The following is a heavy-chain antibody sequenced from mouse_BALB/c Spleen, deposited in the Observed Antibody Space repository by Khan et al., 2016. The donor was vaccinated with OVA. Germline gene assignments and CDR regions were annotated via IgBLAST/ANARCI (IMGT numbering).Heavy chain of an antibody. D-gene: IGHD2-1*01. V-gene: IGHV14-3*02. CDR2: IDPANGNT. Sequence: VQLQQSGAELVKPGASVKLSCTASGFNIKDTYMHWVKQRPEQGLEWIGRIDPANGNTKYDPKFQGKATITADTSSNTAYLQLSSLTSEDTAVYYCARSHYGNYPWFAYWGQGTLVTVSA. CDR1: GFNIKDTY. CDR3: ARSHYGNYPWFAY. J-gene: IGHJ3*01.